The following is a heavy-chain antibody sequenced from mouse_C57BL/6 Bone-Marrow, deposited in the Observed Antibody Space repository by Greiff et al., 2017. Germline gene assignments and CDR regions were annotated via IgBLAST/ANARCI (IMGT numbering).Heavy chain of an antibody. CDR2: ISSGGSYT. V-gene: IGHV5-6*02. CDR1: GFTFSSYG. CDR3: ARHNYGSADY. D-gene: IGHD1-1*01. J-gene: IGHJ2*01. Sequence: EVKLVESGGDLVKPGGSLKLSCAASGFTFSSYGMSWVRQTPDKRLEWVATISSGGSYTYYPDSVKGRFPISRDNAKNTLYLQMSSLKSEDTAMYYCARHNYGSADYWGQGTTLTVSS.